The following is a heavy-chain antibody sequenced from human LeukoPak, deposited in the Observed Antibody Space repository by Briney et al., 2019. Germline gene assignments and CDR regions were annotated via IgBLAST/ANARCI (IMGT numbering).Heavy chain of an antibody. CDR2: IHPDSSDK. CDR1: GFTFRHSW. J-gene: IGHJ4*02. V-gene: IGHV3-7*03. Sequence: GGSLRLSCEASGFTFRHSWLSWIRQTPGKGLEWVANIHPDSSDKFYVDSMEGRFTISRDNTKNSLYLQIDNARLDDTGLYYCTGLPRETAGDYWGQGVPVIVSS. D-gene: IGHD1-14*01. CDR3: TGLPRETAGDY.